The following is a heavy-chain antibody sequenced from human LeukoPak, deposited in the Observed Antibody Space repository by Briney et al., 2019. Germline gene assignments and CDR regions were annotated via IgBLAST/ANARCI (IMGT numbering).Heavy chain of an antibody. V-gene: IGHV3-11*01. CDR3: ARDFRSSWYDWFDP. J-gene: IGHJ5*02. Sequence: AGGSLRLSCAASGFTFSDYYMSWIRQVPGKGLEWVSYISSSSSTIYYADSVKGRFTISRDNAKNLLYLQMNSLRAEDTAVYYCARDFRSSWYDWFDPWGQGTLVTVSS. D-gene: IGHD6-13*01. CDR1: GFTFSDYY. CDR2: ISSSSSTI.